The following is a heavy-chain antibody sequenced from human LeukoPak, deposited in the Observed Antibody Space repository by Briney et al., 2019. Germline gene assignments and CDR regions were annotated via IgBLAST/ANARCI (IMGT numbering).Heavy chain of an antibody. V-gene: IGHV3-23*01. CDR3: AKGAYEAARPDY. CDR1: GFTFSSYA. J-gene: IGHJ4*02. D-gene: IGHD6-6*01. CDR2: ISGSGGST. Sequence: VESLGLSCAASGFTFSSYAMSWVRQAPGKGLEWVSAISGSGGSTYYADSVKGRFTISRDNSKNTLYLQMNSLRAEDTAVYYCAKGAYEAARPDYWGQGTLVAVSS.